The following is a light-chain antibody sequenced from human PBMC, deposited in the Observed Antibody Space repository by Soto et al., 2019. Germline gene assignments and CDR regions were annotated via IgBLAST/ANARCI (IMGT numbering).Light chain of an antibody. Sequence: QSVLTQPPSVSAAPGQKVTISCSGTSSNIGINSVSWYQHLPGTAPKLLIYDNNKRPSGIPDRFSGSKSGTSATLGITGLQTGDEADYYCGTWDSGLSVYVFGPGTQLTVL. V-gene: IGLV1-51*01. CDR1: SSNIGINS. J-gene: IGLJ1*01. CDR2: DNN. CDR3: GTWDSGLSVYV.